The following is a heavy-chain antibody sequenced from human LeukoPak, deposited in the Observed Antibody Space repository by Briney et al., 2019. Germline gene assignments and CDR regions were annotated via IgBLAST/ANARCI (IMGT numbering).Heavy chain of an antibody. D-gene: IGHD3-16*02. CDR3: ARYIWGSYPTFEDY. CDR2: IYYSGST. V-gene: IGHV4-59*01. CDR1: GGSISSYY. J-gene: IGHJ4*02. Sequence: SETLSLTCTVSGGSISSYYWSWVRQPPGKGLEWVGYIYYSGSTNYNPSLKSGVTISVETYKNQFSLKLSSVTAADTAVYSCARYIWGSYPTFEDYWGQGTLVTVSS.